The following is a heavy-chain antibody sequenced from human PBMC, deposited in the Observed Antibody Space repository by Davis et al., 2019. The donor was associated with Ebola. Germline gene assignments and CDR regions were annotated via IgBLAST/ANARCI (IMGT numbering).Heavy chain of an antibody. Sequence: GESLKISCTTSGFTFSTYALSWVRQAPGKGLEWVASISGNGDRTFYADSVKGRFTISRDKSKNTMYIQMTNLSAEDTAEYYCAKWDCSGGSCYSADVWGQGTTVTVSS. D-gene: IGHD2-15*01. CDR2: ISGNGDRT. CDR1: GFTFSTYA. J-gene: IGHJ6*02. V-gene: IGHV3-23*01. CDR3: AKWDCSGGSCYSADV.